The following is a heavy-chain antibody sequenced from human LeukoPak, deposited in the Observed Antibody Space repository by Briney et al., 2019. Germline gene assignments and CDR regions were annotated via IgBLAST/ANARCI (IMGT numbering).Heavy chain of an antibody. D-gene: IGHD6-19*01. CDR1: GYTFTSYY. V-gene: IGHV1-46*01. Sequence: ASVKVSCKASGYTFTSYYMHWVRQAPGQGLEWMGIINPSGGSTSYAQKFQGRVTMTRDTSTSTVYMELSSLRSEDTAVYYCAREGIFGAVAGHPCDYWGQGTLVTVSS. J-gene: IGHJ4*02. CDR3: AREGIFGAVAGHPCDY. CDR2: INPSGGST.